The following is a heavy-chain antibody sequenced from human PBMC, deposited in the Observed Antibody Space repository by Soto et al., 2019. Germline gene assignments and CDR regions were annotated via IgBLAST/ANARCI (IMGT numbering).Heavy chain of an antibody. V-gene: IGHV1-18*04. CDR3: AKTAGYDSSGYYPGRNDY. CDR2: ISAYNGNT. J-gene: IGHJ4*02. CDR1: GYTFTSYG. D-gene: IGHD3-22*01. Sequence: GASVKVSCKASGYTFTSYGISWVRQAPGQGLEWMGWISAYNGNTNYAQKLQGRVTMTTDTSTSTAYMELRSLRSDDTAVYYCAKTAGYDSSGYYPGRNDYWGQGTLVTVSS.